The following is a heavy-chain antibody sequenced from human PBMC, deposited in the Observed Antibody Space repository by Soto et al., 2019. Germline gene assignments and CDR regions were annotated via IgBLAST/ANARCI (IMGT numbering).Heavy chain of an antibody. V-gene: IGHV4-34*01. Sequence: QVQLQQWGAGLLKPSETLSLTCAVYGGSFSGYYWSWIRQPPGKGLEWIGEINHSGSTNYNPSLKSRVTISVDTSKNQFSLKLSSVTAADTAVYYCARIESDYGDQREVWYFDLWGRGTLVTVSS. CDR1: GGSFSGYY. CDR2: INHSGST. CDR3: ARIESDYGDQREVWYFDL. D-gene: IGHD4-17*01. J-gene: IGHJ2*01.